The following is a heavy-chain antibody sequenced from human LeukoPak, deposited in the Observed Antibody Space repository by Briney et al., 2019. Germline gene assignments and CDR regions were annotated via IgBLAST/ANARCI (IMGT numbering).Heavy chain of an antibody. CDR2: IVVGSGNT. CDR3: AASATGYDFWTPFDP. V-gene: IGHV1-58*02. J-gene: IGHJ5*02. CDR1: GFTFTSSA. Sequence: ASVKVSCKASGFTFTSSAMQWVRQARGQRLEWIGWIVVGSGNTNYAQKFQERVTITRDMSTSTAYMELSGLRSEDTAVYYCAASATGYDFWTPFDPWGQGTLVTVSS. D-gene: IGHD3-3*01.